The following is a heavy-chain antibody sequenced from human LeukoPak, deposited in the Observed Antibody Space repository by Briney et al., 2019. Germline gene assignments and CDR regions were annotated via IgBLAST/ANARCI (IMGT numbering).Heavy chain of an antibody. D-gene: IGHD3-10*01. Sequence: PGGSLRLSCAASGFTFSTYGMHWVRQAPGKGLEWVAFIRYDGSNKYYADSVKGRFTISRDNSKNTLYLQMNSLRAEDTAVYYCAKDPRYYYGSGSYNYYYYYYMDVWGKGTTVTISS. CDR1: GFTFSTYG. CDR2: IRYDGSNK. V-gene: IGHV3-30*02. CDR3: AKDPRYYYGSGSYNYYYYYYMDV. J-gene: IGHJ6*03.